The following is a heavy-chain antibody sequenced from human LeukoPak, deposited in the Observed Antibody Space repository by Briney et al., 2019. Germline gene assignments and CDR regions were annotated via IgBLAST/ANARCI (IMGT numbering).Heavy chain of an antibody. CDR1: GFTFSTYS. J-gene: IGHJ4*02. V-gene: IGHV3-30*04. CDR2: ISYDGSKK. D-gene: IGHD2-2*01. Sequence: GRSLRLSCAASGFTFSTYSMLCVRPAPGKGLEWVAIISYDGSKKYYADSVKGRFTISRDNSKNTLFLQMNSLRPEDTAVYYCARDLKTAMDYFDYWGQGALVTVSS. CDR3: ARDLKTAMDYFDY.